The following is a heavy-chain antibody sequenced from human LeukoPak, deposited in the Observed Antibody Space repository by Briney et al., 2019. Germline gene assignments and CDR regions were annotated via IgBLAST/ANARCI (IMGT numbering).Heavy chain of an antibody. J-gene: IGHJ4*02. V-gene: IGHV3-48*03. CDR1: GFTFSSYE. CDR2: ISSSGSTI. CDR3: ASQGSSSWYARSYYFDY. D-gene: IGHD6-13*01. Sequence: GGSLRLSCAASGFTFSSYEMNWVRQAPGKGLEWVSYISSSGSTIYYADSVKGRFTISRDNAKNSLYLQMNSLRAEDTAVYYCASQGSSSWYARSYYFDYWGQGTLVTVSS.